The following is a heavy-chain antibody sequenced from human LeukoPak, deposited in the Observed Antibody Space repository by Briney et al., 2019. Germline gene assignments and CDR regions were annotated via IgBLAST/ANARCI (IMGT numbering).Heavy chain of an antibody. D-gene: IGHD6-13*01. CDR1: GFTFSSYA. Sequence: GGSLRLSCAAPGFTFSSYAMSWVRQAPGKGLEWVSAISGSGGSTYYADSAKGRFTISRDNSKNPLYLQMNSLRAEDTAVFYWAKGRRESSWNWFDPWGQGTLVTVSS. CDR3: AKGRRESSWNWFDP. J-gene: IGHJ5*02. V-gene: IGHV3-23*01. CDR2: ISGSGGST.